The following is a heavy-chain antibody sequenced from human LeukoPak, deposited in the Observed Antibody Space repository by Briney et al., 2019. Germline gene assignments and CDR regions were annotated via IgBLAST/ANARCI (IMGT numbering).Heavy chain of an antibody. CDR3: ARGPRVFGVVLSSHWFFDV. D-gene: IGHD3-3*01. V-gene: IGHV1-8*01. Sequence: ASVKVSCTASGYTFSSYDINWVRQAAGQGLEWMGWMNPKTGNTGYAQKFQGRLSFTRNTSINTAYMELSSLRSEDTAVYYCARGPRVFGVVLSSHWFFDVWGRGTLVTVSS. J-gene: IGHJ2*01. CDR1: GYTFSSYD. CDR2: MNPKTGNT.